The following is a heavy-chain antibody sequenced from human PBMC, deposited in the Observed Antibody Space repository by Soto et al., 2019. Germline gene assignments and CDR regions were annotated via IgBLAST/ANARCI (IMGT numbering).Heavy chain of an antibody. J-gene: IGHJ4*02. V-gene: IGHV3-72*01. Sequence: PGGSLRLSCAASGFTFSDHYMDWVRQAPGKGLEWVGRTRNKANSYTTEYAASVKGRFSISRDDSKNSLYLQMNSLKTEDTAMYYCARVSRDTGFDYWGQGTLVTVSS. CDR3: ARVSRDTGFDY. CDR1: GFTFSDHY. CDR2: TRNKANSYTT. D-gene: IGHD5-18*01.